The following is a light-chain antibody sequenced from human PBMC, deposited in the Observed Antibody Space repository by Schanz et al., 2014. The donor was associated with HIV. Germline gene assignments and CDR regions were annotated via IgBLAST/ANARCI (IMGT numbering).Light chain of an antibody. CDR3: CSYTDSNTLV. Sequence: QSALTQPASVSGSPGQSITISCTGTSSDVGGYNYVSWYQQHPGKAPKLMIYEVSKRPSGVPDRFSGSKSGNTASLNISGLQAEDEADYYCCSYTDSNTLVFGGGTKLTVL. V-gene: IGLV2-14*01. CDR2: EVS. J-gene: IGLJ2*01. CDR1: SSDVGGYNY.